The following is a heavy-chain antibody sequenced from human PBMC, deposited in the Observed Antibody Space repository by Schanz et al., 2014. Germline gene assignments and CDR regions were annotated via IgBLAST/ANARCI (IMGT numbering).Heavy chain of an antibody. J-gene: IGHJ6*02. Sequence: QVQLQESGPGLVKPSQTLSLTCTVSGGSISSGSYYWSWIRQPPGMGLEWLGYTYSSENTNYTPALEGRVAISLDTSKNQFSLTLTSVAASDTAVYYGARVAVARVEGNGGHYYVLDVWGQGTTVAGSS. CDR1: GGSISSGSYY. CDR2: TYSSENT. V-gene: IGHV4-61*02. D-gene: IGHD3-16*01. CDR3: ARVAVARVEGNGGHYYVLDV.